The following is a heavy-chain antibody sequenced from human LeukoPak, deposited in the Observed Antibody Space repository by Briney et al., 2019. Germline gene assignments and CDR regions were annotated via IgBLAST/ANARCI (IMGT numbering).Heavy chain of an antibody. V-gene: IGHV3-9*01. CDR1: GFTFDDYA. Sequence: PGGSLRLSCAASGFTFDDYAMHWVRQAPGKGLEWVSGISWNSGSIGYADSVKGRFTISRDNAKNSLYLQMNSLRAEDTALYYCAKGYSFPMVRGVIYDYWGQGTLVTVSS. D-gene: IGHD3-10*01. CDR2: ISWNSGSI. CDR3: AKGYSFPMVRGVIYDY. J-gene: IGHJ4*02.